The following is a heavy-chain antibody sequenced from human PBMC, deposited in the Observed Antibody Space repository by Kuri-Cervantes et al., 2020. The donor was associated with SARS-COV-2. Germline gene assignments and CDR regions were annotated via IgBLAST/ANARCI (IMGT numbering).Heavy chain of an antibody. CDR3: ASGRVYARRIYYYYYGMDV. V-gene: IGHV4-34*01. J-gene: IGHJ6*02. D-gene: IGHD3-16*01. CDR1: GGSFSGYY. CDR2: INHSGST. Sequence: ESLKISCAVYGGSFSGYYWSWIRQPPGKGLEWIGEINHSGSTNYNPSLKSRVTISVDTSKNQFSLKLSSVTAADTAVYYCASGRVYARRIYYYYYGMDVWGQGTTVTVSS.